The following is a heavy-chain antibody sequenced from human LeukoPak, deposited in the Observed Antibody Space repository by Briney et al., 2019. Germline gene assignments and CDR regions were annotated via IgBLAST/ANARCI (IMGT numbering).Heavy chain of an antibody. CDR3: ARDAYSSSWYSNNYYYGMDV. CDR2: ISSSSSYT. V-gene: IGHV3-11*06. D-gene: IGHD6-13*01. Sequence: GGSLRLSCAASGFTFSDYYMSWIRQAPGKGLEWVSYISSSSSYTNYADSVKGRFTISRDNAKNSLYLQMNSLRAEDTAVYYCARDAYSSSWYSNNYYYGMDVWGKGTTVTVSS. CDR1: GFTFSDYY. J-gene: IGHJ6*04.